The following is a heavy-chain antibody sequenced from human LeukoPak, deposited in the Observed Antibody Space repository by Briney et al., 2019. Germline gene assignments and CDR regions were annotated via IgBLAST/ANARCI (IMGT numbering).Heavy chain of an antibody. CDR3: ARGVAAAGTEDWFDP. J-gene: IGHJ5*02. CDR2: ISSNNSTI. Sequence: GGSLRLSCAASGFTFSGYSMNWVRQAPGKGLEWLSYISSNNSTIYYADSVKGRFTISRDNAKNSLYLQMNSLRAEDTAVYYCARGVAAAGTEDWFDPWGQGTLVTVSS. CDR1: GFTFSGYS. V-gene: IGHV3-48*04. D-gene: IGHD6-13*01.